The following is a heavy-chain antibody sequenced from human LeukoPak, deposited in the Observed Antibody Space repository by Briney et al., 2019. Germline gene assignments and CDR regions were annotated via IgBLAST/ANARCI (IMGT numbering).Heavy chain of an antibody. J-gene: IGHJ3*02. CDR1: GFTVSTNY. CDR2: IYSDGRT. Sequence: PGGSLRLSCAASGFTVSTNYMSWVRQAPGKGLEWVSVIYSDGRTYYADSVKGRFTISRDNSKNTLYLQMNSLRAEDTAVYYCARDSGRVDVFDIWGQGAMVTVSS. D-gene: IGHD3-10*01. CDR3: ARDSGRVDVFDI. V-gene: IGHV3-53*01.